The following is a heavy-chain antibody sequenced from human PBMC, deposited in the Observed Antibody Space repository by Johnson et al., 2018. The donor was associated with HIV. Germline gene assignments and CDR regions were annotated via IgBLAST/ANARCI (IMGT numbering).Heavy chain of an antibody. V-gene: IGHV3-23*04. D-gene: IGHD5-12*01. CDR3: AREGGGYDGKGAFDI. CDR2: ISGRVGMT. Sequence: EKLVESGGGLVQPGGSLRLSCAASGFTFSSYALSWVRQAPGKGLEWVSAISGRVGMTYYADSVKGRFPISRDNSKNTLYLQMNSLRAEDTAVYYCAREGGGYDGKGAFDIWGQGTMVTVSS. J-gene: IGHJ3*02. CDR1: GFTFSSYA.